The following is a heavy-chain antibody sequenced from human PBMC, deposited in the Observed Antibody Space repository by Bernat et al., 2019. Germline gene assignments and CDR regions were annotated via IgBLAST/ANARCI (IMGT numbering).Heavy chain of an antibody. V-gene: IGHV4-39*01. CDR2: IYYSGST. CDR3: ARHERGTGLGSAFDI. CDR1: GGSISSSSYY. D-gene: IGHD3-16*01. Sequence: QLQLQESGPGLVKPSETLSLTCTVSGGSISSSSYYWGWIRQPPGKGLEWIGSIYYSGSTYYNPSLKSRVPISVDTSKNQFSLKLSSVTAADTAVYYCARHERGTGLGSAFDIWGQGTMVTVSS. J-gene: IGHJ3*02.